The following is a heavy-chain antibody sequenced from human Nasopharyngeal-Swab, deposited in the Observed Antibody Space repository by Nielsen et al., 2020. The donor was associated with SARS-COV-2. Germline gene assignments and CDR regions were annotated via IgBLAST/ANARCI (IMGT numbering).Heavy chain of an antibody. CDR1: GGSFSGYY. J-gene: IGHJ4*02. Sequence: SETLSLTCAVYGGSFSGYYWSWIRQPPGKGLEWIGEINHSGSTNSNPSLKSRVTISVDTSKNQFSLKLSSVTAADTAVYYCARSDIATPGVVFDYWGQGTLVTVSS. V-gene: IGHV4-34*01. CDR3: ARSDIATPGVVFDY. CDR2: INHSGST. D-gene: IGHD6-6*01.